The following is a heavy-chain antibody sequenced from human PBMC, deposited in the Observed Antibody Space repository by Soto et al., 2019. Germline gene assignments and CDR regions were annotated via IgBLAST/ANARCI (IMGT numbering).Heavy chain of an antibody. CDR1: GFTFSSYA. D-gene: IGHD6-19*01. Sequence: PGGSLRLSCAASGFTFSSYAMSWVRQAPGKGLEWVSAISGSGGSTYYADSVKGRFTISRDNSKNTLYLQMNSLRAEDTAVYYCAKDQQWLVGYGMDVWGQGTTVTVSS. CDR3: AKDQQWLVGYGMDV. V-gene: IGHV3-23*01. J-gene: IGHJ6*02. CDR2: ISGSGGST.